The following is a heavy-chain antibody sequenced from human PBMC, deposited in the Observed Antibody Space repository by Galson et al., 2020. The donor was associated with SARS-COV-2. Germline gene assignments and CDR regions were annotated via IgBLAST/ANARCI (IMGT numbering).Heavy chain of an antibody. Sequence: GESLNISCAGSGFTFTNYAMSWVRQAPGKGLEWVSGISGGGGSTYYAASVKGRFTISRDNSKKTLYLQMNSLRAEDTAIYYCAKGQVPSATHVFYFYHYNIHVWGQGTTVTVSS. J-gene: IGHJ6*02. CDR1: GFTFTNYA. V-gene: IGHV3-23*01. D-gene: IGHD2-15*01. CDR2: ISGGGGST. CDR3: AKGQVPSATHVFYFYHYNIHV.